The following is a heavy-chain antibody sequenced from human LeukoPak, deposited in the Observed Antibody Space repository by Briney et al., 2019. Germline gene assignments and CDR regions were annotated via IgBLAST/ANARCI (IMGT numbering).Heavy chain of an antibody. CDR1: GYTFTGYY. J-gene: IGHJ6*03. D-gene: IGHD6-13*01. Sequence: ASVKVSCKASGYTFTGYYMHWVRQAPGQGLEWMGWINPNSGGTNYAQKFQGRVTMTRDTSISTAYMELSRLRSDDTAVYYCARGISIAAAVGYYMDVWGKGTRSPSP. V-gene: IGHV1-2*02. CDR2: INPNSGGT. CDR3: ARGISIAAAVGYYMDV.